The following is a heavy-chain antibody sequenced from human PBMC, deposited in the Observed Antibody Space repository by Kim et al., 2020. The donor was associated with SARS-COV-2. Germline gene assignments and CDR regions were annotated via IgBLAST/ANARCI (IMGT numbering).Heavy chain of an antibody. D-gene: IGHD3-16*02. Sequence: GGSLRLSCAASGFTFGSYAMSWVLQAPGKGLKWVSTITGHSGNTFYADSVKGRFTISRDNSRNTLYLQMNGLKAEDTAVYYCAKADAFGGLIFSDSWGQGTLVTVSS. CDR2: ITGHSGNT. CDR3: AKADAFGGLIFSDS. CDR1: GFTFGSYA. V-gene: IGHV3-23*01. J-gene: IGHJ4*02.